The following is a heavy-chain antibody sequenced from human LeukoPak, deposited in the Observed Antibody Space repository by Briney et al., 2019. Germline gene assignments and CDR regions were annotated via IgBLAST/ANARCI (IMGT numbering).Heavy chain of an antibody. V-gene: IGHV4-39*01. CDR1: GGSISSSSYY. J-gene: IGHJ5*02. CDR2: IYYSGST. D-gene: IGHD3-9*01. CDR3: ARRVWYYDILTAYWFDP. Sequence: PSETLSLTCTVSGGSISSSSYYWGWIRQPPGKGLEWIGSIYYSGSTYYNPSLKSRVTISVDTSKNQFSLKLSSVTAADTAVYYCARRVWYYDILTAYWFDPWGQGTLVTVSS.